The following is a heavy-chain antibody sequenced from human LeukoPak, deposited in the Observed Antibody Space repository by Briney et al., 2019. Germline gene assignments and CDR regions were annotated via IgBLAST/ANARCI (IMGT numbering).Heavy chain of an antibody. CDR1: GYSISSGYY. J-gene: IGHJ6*03. V-gene: IGHV4-38-2*01. CDR3: ARGVPPTIWYYYYMDV. CDR2: IYHSGST. D-gene: IGHD3-3*01. Sequence: PSETLSLTCAVSGYSISSGYYWGWIRPPPGKGLEWIGSIYHSGSTYYNPSLKSRVTISVDTSKNQFSLKLSSVTAADTAVYYCARGVPPTIWYYYYMDVWGKGTTVTVSS.